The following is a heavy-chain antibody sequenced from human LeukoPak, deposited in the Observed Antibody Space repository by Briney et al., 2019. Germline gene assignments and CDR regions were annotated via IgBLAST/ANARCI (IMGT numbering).Heavy chain of an antibody. CDR1: GVSIRSYY. V-gene: IGHV4-4*07. CDR2: IYGTGGT. CDR3: ARVGTYGSGSYLSWLDY. Sequence: PSETLSLTCTVSGVSIRSYYWSWIRQPAGKGLEWIGRIYGTGGTNYNPSLKSRVTISVDTSKNQFSLKLSSVTAADTAVYYCARVGTYGSGSYLSWLDYWGQGTLVTVSS. D-gene: IGHD3-10*01. J-gene: IGHJ4*02.